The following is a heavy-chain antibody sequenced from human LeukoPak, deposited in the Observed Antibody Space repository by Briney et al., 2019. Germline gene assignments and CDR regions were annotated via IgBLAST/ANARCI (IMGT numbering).Heavy chain of an antibody. V-gene: IGHV3-48*03. CDR2: ISGRSDTI. CDR3: ARGDYYGLQNYTYDI. CDR1: GFTFRVYE. D-gene: IGHD3/OR15-3a*01. J-gene: IGHJ3*02. Sequence: PGGSLRLSCAASGFTFRVYEMQWVRQAPGKGLEWVSYISGRSDTIYYADSVKGRFTISRDNARNSLHLQMNSLRSEDTALYYCARGDYYGLQNYTYDIWGQGTMVTVSS.